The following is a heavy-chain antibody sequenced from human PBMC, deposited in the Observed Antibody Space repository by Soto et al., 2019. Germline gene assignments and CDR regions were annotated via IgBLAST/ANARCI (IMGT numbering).Heavy chain of an antibody. V-gene: IGHV2-5*02. Sequence: QITLNESGPTQVKPRQTLTLTCTFSGFSLTTSGVGVGWIRQSPGKAPEWLALIYLDDDKSYSPSLKSRLTITKDTSKNQVVLTMADLDPADTATYYCAHRVLRTVFGLVTTTAIYFDFWGQGTTVAVSS. CDR1: GFSLTTSGVG. D-gene: IGHD3-3*01. J-gene: IGHJ4*02. CDR3: AHRVLRTVFGLVTTTAIYFDF. CDR2: IYLDDDK.